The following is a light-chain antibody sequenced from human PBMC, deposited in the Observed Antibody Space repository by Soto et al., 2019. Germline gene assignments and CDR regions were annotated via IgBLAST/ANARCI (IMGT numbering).Light chain of an antibody. J-gene: IGLJ1*01. CDR2: EVN. CDR3: NSYTTSSTYV. Sequence: QSVLTQPPSVSGSPGQSVTISCTGTSSDVGNYNRVSWYQQPPCTAPKLMIYEVNNRPSGVPDRFSGSKSGNTASLTISGLQAEDEADYYCNSYTTSSTYVFGTGTKVTVL. V-gene: IGLV2-18*02. CDR1: SSDVGNYNR.